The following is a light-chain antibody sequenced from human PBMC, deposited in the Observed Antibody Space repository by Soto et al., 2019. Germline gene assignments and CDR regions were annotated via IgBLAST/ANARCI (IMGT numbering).Light chain of an antibody. J-gene: IGLJ2*01. V-gene: IGLV1-40*01. CDR2: TTF. CDR3: QSYDSSLSGFVV. Sequence: QSALTQPTSVSGAPGQRVTISCTGSSSNIGAGYDVHWYQQLPGTAPKLLIYTTFDRPSGVPDRFSGSKSGTSASLAITGLQAEDEADYYCQSYDSSLSGFVVFGGGTKVTVL. CDR1: SSNIGAGYD.